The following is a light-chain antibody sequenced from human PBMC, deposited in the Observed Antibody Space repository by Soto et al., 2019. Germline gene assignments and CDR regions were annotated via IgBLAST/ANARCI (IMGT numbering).Light chain of an antibody. CDR1: SGYNSYI. CDR2: LERSGTY. CDR3: ETWDSNTRV. J-gene: IGLJ1*01. V-gene: IGLV4-60*02. Sequence: QLVLTQSSSASASLGSSVKLACTLSSGYNSYIIAWHQQQPGKAPRFLMKLERSGTYNKGIGVPDLFSGSSSGAYRYLTSSKLQFEDEADYYCETWDSNTRVFGTGTKVTVL.